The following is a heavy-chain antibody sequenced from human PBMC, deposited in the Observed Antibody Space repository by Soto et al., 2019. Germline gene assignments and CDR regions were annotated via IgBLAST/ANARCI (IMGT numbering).Heavy chain of an antibody. Sequence: EVQLLESGGGLVQPGGSLRLSCAASGFSFSSYAMSWVRQAPGKGLEWVSAISGSGGSTYYADSVKGRFTISRDNSKNTLYLQMNSLRAEDTAVYYCAKGKGRWLQLGAFDYWGQGTLVTVSS. CDR2: ISGSGGST. CDR3: AKGKGRWLQLGAFDY. V-gene: IGHV3-23*01. J-gene: IGHJ4*02. CDR1: GFSFSSYA. D-gene: IGHD1-1*01.